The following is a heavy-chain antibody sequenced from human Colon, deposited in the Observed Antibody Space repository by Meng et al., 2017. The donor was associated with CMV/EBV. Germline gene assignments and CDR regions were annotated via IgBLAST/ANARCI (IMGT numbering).Heavy chain of an antibody. Sequence: GGSLRLSCAASRFTFSSFGMHWVRQAPGKGLEWVAFIRYDGSDKYYVDSVKGRFTISRDNSKNTLYLQMNSLRAEDTAVYYCARIFGHAAGHYYHALDVWGQGTTVTVSS. V-gene: IGHV3-30*02. CDR3: ARIFGHAAGHYYHALDV. J-gene: IGHJ6*02. CDR1: RFTFSSFG. D-gene: IGHD3-3*01. CDR2: IRYDGSDK.